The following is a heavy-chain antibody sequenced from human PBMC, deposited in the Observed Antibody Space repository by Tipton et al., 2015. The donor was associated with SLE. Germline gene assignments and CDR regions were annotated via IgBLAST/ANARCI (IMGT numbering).Heavy chain of an antibody. V-gene: IGHV3-11*04. Sequence: QLVQSGGGLVRPEGSLRLSCAASGLAFSGAYMGWVRQPPGKGLEWISYIRPTGSNIDADSVKGRFTVSRDNAKNSLYLQMNNLRVEDTAVYYCARLLGAGPGGYMDVWGKGTTVTVSS. CDR2: IRPTGSNI. J-gene: IGHJ6*04. D-gene: IGHD5-12*01. CDR1: GLAFSGAY. CDR3: ARLLGAGPGGYMDV.